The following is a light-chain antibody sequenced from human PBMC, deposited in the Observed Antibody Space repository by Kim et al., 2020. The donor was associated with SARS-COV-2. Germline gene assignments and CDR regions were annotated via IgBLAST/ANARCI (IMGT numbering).Light chain of an antibody. CDR1: SSNIAAGYD. CDR2: GNS. J-gene: IGLJ2*01. V-gene: IGLV1-40*01. Sequence: RVTISCTGSSSNIAAGYDVHWYQQLPGTAPKLLIYGNSNRPSGVPDRFSGSKSGTSASLAITGLQAEDEADYYCQSYDSSLSGVLFGGGTKVTVL. CDR3: QSYDSSLSGVL.